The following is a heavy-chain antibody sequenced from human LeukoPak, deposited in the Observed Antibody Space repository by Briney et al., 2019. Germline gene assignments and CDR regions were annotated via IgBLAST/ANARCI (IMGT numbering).Heavy chain of an antibody. D-gene: IGHD5-24*01. CDR1: GYTFTTYY. CDR2: INPSSGST. J-gene: IGHJ6*02. V-gene: IGHV1-46*01. Sequence: ASVKVSCKASGYTFTTYYLHWVRQAPGHALEWMGIINPSSGSTTYAQKFQGRVTITSDTSTSTVYMELSSLRSDDTAVYYCARSTDGYSGNYYSGWGPGTTVTVSS. CDR3: ARSTDGYSGNYYSG.